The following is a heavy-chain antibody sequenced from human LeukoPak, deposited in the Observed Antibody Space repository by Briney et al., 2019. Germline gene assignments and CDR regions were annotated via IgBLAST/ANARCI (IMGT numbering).Heavy chain of an antibody. CDR1: GGTFTSYA. J-gene: IGHJ4*02. D-gene: IGHD3-3*01. CDR2: INTNTGNP. CDR3: ASGNYDFWSGYPYYFDY. V-gene: IGHV7-4-1*02. Sequence: ASVKVSCKASGGTFTSYAMNWVRQAPGQGLEWMGWINTNTGNPTYAQGFTGRFVFSLDTSVSTAYLQISSLKAEDTAVYYCASGNYDFWSGYPYYFDYWGQGTLVTASS.